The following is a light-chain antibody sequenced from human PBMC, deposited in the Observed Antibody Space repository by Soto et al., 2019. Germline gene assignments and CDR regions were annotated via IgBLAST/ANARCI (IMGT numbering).Light chain of an antibody. CDR1: SDDVGAFNY. CDR2: EVS. CDR3: TSYASSVNYV. V-gene: IGLV2-14*01. J-gene: IGLJ1*01. Sequence: QSALTPPASVSGSPGQSITISCTGTSDDVGAFNYVSWYQQHPGKAPKLMIFEVSRRPSGVSNRFSGSKSGNTASLTISGLQAEDEADYYCTSYASSVNYVFGTGTKVTVL.